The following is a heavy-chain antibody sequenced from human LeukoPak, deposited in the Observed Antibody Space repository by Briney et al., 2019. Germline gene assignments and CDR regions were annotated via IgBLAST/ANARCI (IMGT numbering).Heavy chain of an antibody. D-gene: IGHD3-10*01. J-gene: IGHJ4*02. CDR1: GGTFSSYA. CDR2: IIPIFGTA. Sequence: SVKVSCKASGGTFSSYAISWVRQAPGQGLEWMGGIIPIFGTANYAQKFQGRVTITADESTSTAYMELSRLRSDDTAVYYCARSLKRITMVRGVIGDYWGQGTLVTVSS. CDR3: ARSLKRITMVRGVIGDY. V-gene: IGHV1-69*13.